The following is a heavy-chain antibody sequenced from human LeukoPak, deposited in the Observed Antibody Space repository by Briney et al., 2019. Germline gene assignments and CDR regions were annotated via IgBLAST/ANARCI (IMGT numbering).Heavy chain of an antibody. D-gene: IGHD2-8*01. CDR2: ISSSSSTI. J-gene: IGHJ4*02. V-gene: IGHV3-48*01. CDR1: GFTFSSYA. CDR3: ARDMYLPFDY. Sequence: GGSLRLSCAASGFTFSSYAMSWVRQAPGKGLEWVSYISSSSSTIYYADSVKGRFTISRDNAKNSLYLQMNSLRAEDTAVYHCARDMYLPFDYWGQGTLVTVSS.